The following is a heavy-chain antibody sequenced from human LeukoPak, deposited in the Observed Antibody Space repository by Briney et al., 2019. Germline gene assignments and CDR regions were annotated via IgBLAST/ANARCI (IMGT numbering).Heavy chain of an antibody. CDR2: INPSGGRT. V-gene: IGHV1-46*01. CDR3: AKERSGTWFDP. Sequence: ASVKVSCKASGYTFTGYYMHWVRQAPGQGLEWMGIINPSGGRTSYAQKFQGRVTITADESTSTAYMELSSLRSEDTAVYYCAKERSGTWFDPWGQGTLVTVSS. CDR1: GYTFTGYY. D-gene: IGHD1-26*01. J-gene: IGHJ5*02.